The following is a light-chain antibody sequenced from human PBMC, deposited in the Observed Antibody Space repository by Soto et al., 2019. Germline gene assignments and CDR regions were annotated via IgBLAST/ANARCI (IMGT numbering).Light chain of an antibody. CDR3: LQDYNYPRT. J-gene: IGKJ1*01. CDR1: QGIRND. V-gene: IGKV1-6*01. Sequence: AIQMTQSPSSLSASVGDRVTITCRASQGIRNDLGWYQQKPGKAPELLISAASSLQSGDPSRFSASGSGTHLALTISCLRPEDFATYCCLQDYNYPRTFGQGTKVDI. CDR2: AAS.